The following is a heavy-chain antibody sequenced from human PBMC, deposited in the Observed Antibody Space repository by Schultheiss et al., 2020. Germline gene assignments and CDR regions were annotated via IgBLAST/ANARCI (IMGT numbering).Heavy chain of an antibody. Sequence: GGSLRLSCAASGFTFSSYGMSWVRQAPGKGLEWVSSISSCSNYIYDADSVKGRSTISRDNAKNSLYLQMNSLRAEDTAVYYCAKQHSSGRTGSEHYWGQGTLVTVSS. CDR1: GFTFSSYG. J-gene: IGHJ4*02. CDR3: AKQHSSGRTGSEHY. CDR2: ISSCSNYI. D-gene: IGHD6-19*01. V-gene: IGHV3-21*04.